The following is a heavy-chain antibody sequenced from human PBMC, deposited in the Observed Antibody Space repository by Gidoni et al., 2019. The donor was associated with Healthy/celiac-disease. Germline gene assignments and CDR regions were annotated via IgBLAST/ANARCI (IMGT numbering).Heavy chain of an antibody. D-gene: IGHD3-9*01. CDR2: IRSKANSYAT. Sequence: EVQLVESGGGLVQPGGALQLSCAASGSTSMGSAMHWVRQASGKGLEWFGRIRSKANSYATAYAASVKGRFTISRDDSKNTAYLQMNSLKTEDTAVYYCTRQGYYDILTGYQADYWGQGTLVTVSS. CDR3: TRQGYYDILTGYQADY. J-gene: IGHJ4*02. CDR1: GSTSMGSA. V-gene: IGHV3-73*02.